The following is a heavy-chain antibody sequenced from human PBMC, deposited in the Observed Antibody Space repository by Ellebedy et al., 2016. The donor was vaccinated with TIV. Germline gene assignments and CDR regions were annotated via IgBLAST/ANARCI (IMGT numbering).Heavy chain of an antibody. CDR3: ARRHNSDWYYYGMDV. CDR2: ISHGGST. Sequence: MPGGSLRLSCGVYGGSFSGYYWSWIRQPPGKGLEWIGEISHGGSTNYNPSLKSRITISVNMSKTQFSLKLNSVTAADTAVYYCARRHNSDWYYYGMDVWGQGTTVAVSS. CDR1: GGSFSGYY. D-gene: IGHD6-19*01. J-gene: IGHJ6*02. V-gene: IGHV4-34*01.